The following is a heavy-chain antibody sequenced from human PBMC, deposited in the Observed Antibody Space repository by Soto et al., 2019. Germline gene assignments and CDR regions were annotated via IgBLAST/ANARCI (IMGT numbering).Heavy chain of an antibody. J-gene: IGHJ4*02. CDR3: ATPLPYDFWSGYYTVDY. CDR1: GGSISSSSYY. CDR2: IYYSGST. D-gene: IGHD3-3*01. Sequence: SKTLSLTCTVSGGSISSSSYYWGWIRQPPGKGLEWIGSIYYSGSTYYNPSLKSRVTISVDTSKNQFSLKLSSVTAADTAVYYCATPLPYDFWSGYYTVDYWGQGTLVTVSS. V-gene: IGHV4-39*01.